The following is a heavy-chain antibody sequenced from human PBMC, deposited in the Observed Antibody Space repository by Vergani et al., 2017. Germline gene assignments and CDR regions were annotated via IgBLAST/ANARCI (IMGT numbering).Heavy chain of an antibody. CDR3: AKYLRDSTDGLPDS. V-gene: IGHV3-30*02. D-gene: IGHD2-21*02. J-gene: IGHJ4*02. CDR1: GFTFSNFG. Sequence: QVQLLESAGGVVQPGGSLRLSRAASGFTFSNFGMHWIREAPGKGLEWVAYIGKDGINTRYRDAVKGRFTVPRDNSKDILYLQMDSLRSEATALYFCAKYLRDSTDGLPDSWGRGTLVIVSS. CDR2: IGKDGINT.